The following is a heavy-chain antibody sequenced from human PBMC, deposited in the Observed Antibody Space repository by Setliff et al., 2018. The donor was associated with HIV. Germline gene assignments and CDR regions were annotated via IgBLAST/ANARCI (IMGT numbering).Heavy chain of an antibody. D-gene: IGHD1-26*01. CDR1: GFTVRDTH. V-gene: IGHV3-53*05. Sequence: GGSLRLSCAASGFTVRDTHMTWVRQAPGKGLEWVSFIYSDGRTYYADSVKGRFTISRDISKSTLYLQLSRLRAADTALYYCARAPAHEHATGWYSSSNRFDPWGQGTLVTVSS. CDR3: ARAPAHEHATGWYSSSNRFDP. CDR2: IYSDGRT. J-gene: IGHJ5*02.